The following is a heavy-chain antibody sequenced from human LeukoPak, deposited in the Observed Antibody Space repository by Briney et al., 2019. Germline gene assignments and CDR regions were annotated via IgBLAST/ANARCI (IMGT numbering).Heavy chain of an antibody. J-gene: IGHJ6*03. D-gene: IGHD2-2*01. Sequence: SETLSLTCTGSGGSISSDSWGWIRQPPGKGPEWIGYIYFSGSTNYNPSLKSRVTVSIDTSKNQFSLNLRSVTAADTAVYYCARLRCSSITCYPGVFYYYMDVWGKGATVTVSS. CDR1: GGSISSDS. V-gene: IGHV4-59*08. CDR3: ARLRCSSITCYPGVFYYYMDV. CDR2: IYFSGST.